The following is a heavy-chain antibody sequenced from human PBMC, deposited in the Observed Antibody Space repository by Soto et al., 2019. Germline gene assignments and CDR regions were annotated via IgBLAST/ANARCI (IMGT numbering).Heavy chain of an antibody. CDR1: CGSFSDYY. D-gene: IGHD3-10*01. J-gene: IGHJ2*01. V-gene: IGHV4-34*01. Sequence: SETLSLTCAVHCGSFSDYYWSWIRQPPGRGLEWIGIINYSEMTYYNPSLKSRLTISVDTSKNQFSLKLTSVTAADTAMYYCARQVGSGYWYFDLWGRGTLVTVSS. CDR3: ARQVGSGYWYFDL. CDR2: INYSEMT.